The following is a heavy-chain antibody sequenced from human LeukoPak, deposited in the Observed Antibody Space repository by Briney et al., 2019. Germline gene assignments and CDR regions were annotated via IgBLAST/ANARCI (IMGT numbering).Heavy chain of an antibody. CDR3: ARGYDYYDSSGYYSYYYYYYGMDV. Sequence: ASVKVSCKASGYTFTSYYMHWVRQAPGQGLEWMGIINLSGGSTSYAQKFQGRVTMTRDTSTSTVYMELSSLRSEDTAVYYCARGYDYYDSSGYYSYYYYYYGMDVWGQGTTVTVSS. CDR2: INLSGGST. J-gene: IGHJ6*02. CDR1: GYTFTSYY. D-gene: IGHD3-22*01. V-gene: IGHV1-46*01.